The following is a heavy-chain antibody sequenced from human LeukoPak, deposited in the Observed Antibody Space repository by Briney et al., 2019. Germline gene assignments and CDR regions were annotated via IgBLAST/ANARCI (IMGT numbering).Heavy chain of an antibody. CDR2: ISSSGSYR. D-gene: IGHD2-15*01. V-gene: IGHV3-21*01. J-gene: IGHJ4*02. Sequence: PGGSLRLSCAASGFTFSTYGMNWVRQAPGKGLEWVSSISSSGSYRYYADSVKGRFTISRDNAKKSLYLQMNSLRAEDTAVYYCAKCSGGSYYQSDDYWGQGTLVTVSS. CDR3: AKCSGGSYYQSDDY. CDR1: GFTFSTYG.